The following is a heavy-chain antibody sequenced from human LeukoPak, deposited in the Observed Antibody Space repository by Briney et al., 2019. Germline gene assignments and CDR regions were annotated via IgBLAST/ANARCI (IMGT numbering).Heavy chain of an antibody. CDR2: ISSNGGST. CDR1: GFTFNSYA. J-gene: IGHJ4*02. V-gene: IGHV3-64D*09. CDR3: VKDLQNSSPSY. D-gene: IGHD6-19*01. Sequence: GGSLRLSCSASGFTFNSYAMHWVRQAPGKGLEYVSTISSNGGSTYYADSVKGRFTISRDNSKNTLYLQMSSLRAEDTAVYYCVKDLQNSSPSYWGQGTLVTVSS.